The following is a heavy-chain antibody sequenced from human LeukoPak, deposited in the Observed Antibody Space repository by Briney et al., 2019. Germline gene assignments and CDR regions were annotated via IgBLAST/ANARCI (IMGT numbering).Heavy chain of an antibody. D-gene: IGHD3-3*01. J-gene: IGHJ5*02. CDR2: IYTSGST. V-gene: IGHV4-4*07. Sequence: SETLSLTCTVSGGSISSYYWSWIRQPAGKGLEWIGRIYTSGSTNYNPSLKSRVTMSVDTSKNQFSLKLSSVTAADTAVYYCARGLADPLTIFGVVEYPTNNWFDPWGQGTLVTVSS. CDR3: ARGLADPLTIFGVVEYPTNNWFDP. CDR1: GGSISSYY.